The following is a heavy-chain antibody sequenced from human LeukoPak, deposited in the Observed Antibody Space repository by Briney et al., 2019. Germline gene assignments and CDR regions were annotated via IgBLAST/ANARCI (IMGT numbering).Heavy chain of an antibody. CDR1: GGSISSYY. CDR3: AREWWELLAFDI. D-gene: IGHD1-26*01. J-gene: IGHJ3*02. Sequence: SETLSLTCTVSGGSISSYYWSWIRQPPGKGLEWIGYIYYSGSTNYNPSLKSRVTISVDTSKNRFSLKLSSVTAADTAVYYCAREWWELLAFDIWGQGTMVTVSS. V-gene: IGHV4-59*01. CDR2: IYYSGST.